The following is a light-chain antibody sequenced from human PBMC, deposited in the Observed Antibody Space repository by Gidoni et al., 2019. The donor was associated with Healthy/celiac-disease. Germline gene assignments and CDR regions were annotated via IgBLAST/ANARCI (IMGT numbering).Light chain of an antibody. CDR2: SNN. V-gene: IGLV1-44*01. CDR3: AAWEDSLNGRWV. J-gene: IGLJ3*02. Sequence: QSVLTQPPSASGTPGQRVTISCSGSSSNIGSNKVNWYQQPPGTAPKLLIYSNNQRPSGVPDRFSGSKSGTSASLAISGLQSEDEADYYCAAWEDSLNGRWVFGGGTKLTVL. CDR1: SSNIGSNK.